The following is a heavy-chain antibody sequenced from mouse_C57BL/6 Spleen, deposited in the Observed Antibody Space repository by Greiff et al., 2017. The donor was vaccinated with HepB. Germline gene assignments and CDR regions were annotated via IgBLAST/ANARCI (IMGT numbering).Heavy chain of an antibody. CDR3: ARYYGETWYFDV. V-gene: IGHV1-69*01. J-gene: IGHJ1*03. CDR1: GYTFTSYW. D-gene: IGHD1-1*01. Sequence: VQLQQPGAELVMPGASVKLSCKASGYTFTSYWMHWVKQRPGQGLEWIGEIDPSDSYTNYNQKFKGKSTLTVDKSSSTAYMQLSSLTSEDSAVYYCARYYGETWYFDVWGTGTTVTVSS. CDR2: IDPSDSYT.